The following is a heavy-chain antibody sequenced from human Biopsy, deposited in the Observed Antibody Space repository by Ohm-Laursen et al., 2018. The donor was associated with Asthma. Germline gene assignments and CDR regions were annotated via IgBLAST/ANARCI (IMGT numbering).Heavy chain of an antibody. D-gene: IGHD2-2*01. J-gene: IGHJ4*02. CDR3: ARKAGSCISRTCYSLDF. V-gene: IGHV1-69*13. CDR1: GGTFNTYA. CDR2: INSVFGTT. Sequence: GASVKVSCKSLGGTFNTYAIGWVRQAPGQGLEWMGGINSVFGTTTYPQKFQDRVTITADDSTSTVYMELSSLRSEDTAAYYCARKAGSCISRTCYSLDFWGQGTLVTVSS.